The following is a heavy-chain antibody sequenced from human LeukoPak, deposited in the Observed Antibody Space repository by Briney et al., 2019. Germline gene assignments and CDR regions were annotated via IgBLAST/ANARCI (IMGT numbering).Heavy chain of an antibody. D-gene: IGHD6-19*01. CDR3: APVGVAGSSDQYFEY. J-gene: IGHJ4*02. CDR2: ISGSGDVS. V-gene: IGHV3-23*01. CDR1: GFTFSNFA. Sequence: GGSLRLSCTASGFTFSNFAMNWVRQAPGKGLEWVSFISGSGDVSYYVDSVKGRFTISRDNFKNTLYLQMNSLRVDDMAVYYCAPVGVAGSSDQYFEYWGQGTLVTVSS.